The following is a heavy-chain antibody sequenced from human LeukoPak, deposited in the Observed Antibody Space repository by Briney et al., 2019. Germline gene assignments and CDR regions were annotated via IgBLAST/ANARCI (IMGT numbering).Heavy chain of an antibody. CDR3: ARDAITSGWFDAYDM. CDR1: GFTFKTYA. V-gene: IGHV3-64*01. D-gene: IGHD6-19*01. J-gene: IGHJ3*02. Sequence: GGSLRLSCTASGFTFKTYAMHWVRQAPRRGLEYVSSITTDGTTTYHANSVKGRFTISRDNSKNTLYLQMGSLRVEDMALYYCARDAITSGWFDAYDMWGQGTMVTVSS. CDR2: ITTDGTTT.